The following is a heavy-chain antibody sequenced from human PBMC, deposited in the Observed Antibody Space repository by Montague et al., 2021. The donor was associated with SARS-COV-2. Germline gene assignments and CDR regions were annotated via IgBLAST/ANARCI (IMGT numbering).Heavy chain of an antibody. V-gene: IGHV4-38-2*02. Sequence: SETLSLTCTVSGFSIGSGYYWGWIRQPLWKGLEWIVSIYHSGTTYYNPSLQSRLTMSIDTSTNQFSLMLTAVTAADTSVFFCLREKAGGLRNVFDIWGQGTTVTVSS. CDR3: LREKAGGLRNVFDI. CDR1: GFSIGSGYY. CDR2: IYHSGTT. J-gene: IGHJ3*02.